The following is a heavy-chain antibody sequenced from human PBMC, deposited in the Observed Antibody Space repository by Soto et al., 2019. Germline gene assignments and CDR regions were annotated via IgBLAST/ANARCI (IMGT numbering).Heavy chain of an antibody. CDR3: ARERGVGDDTRDY. Sequence: QVQLQGSGPGLVKPSQTLSLTCTVSGGSISSGDYYWSWIRQPPGKGLEWIGYIYYSGSTYYNPSLKSRVNILVDTSKNQFSPKMSSVTAADTAVYYCARERGVGDDTRDYWGQGTLVTVSS. CDR1: GGSISSGDYY. CDR2: IYYSGST. V-gene: IGHV4-30-4*01. J-gene: IGHJ4*02. D-gene: IGHD2-2*01.